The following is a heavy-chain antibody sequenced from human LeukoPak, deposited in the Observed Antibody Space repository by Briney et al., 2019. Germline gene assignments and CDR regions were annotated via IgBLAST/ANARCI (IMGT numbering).Heavy chain of an antibody. CDR1: GGSISSSSYY. CDR2: IYYSGST. V-gene: IGHV4-39*07. Sequence: SETLSLTCTVSGGSISSSSYYWGWIRQPPGKGLEWIGSIYYSGSTYYNPSLKGRVTISVDTSKNQFSLKLSSVTAADTAVYYCARDAAAAGARTYFDYWGQGTLVTVSS. D-gene: IGHD6-13*01. J-gene: IGHJ4*02. CDR3: ARDAAAAGARTYFDY.